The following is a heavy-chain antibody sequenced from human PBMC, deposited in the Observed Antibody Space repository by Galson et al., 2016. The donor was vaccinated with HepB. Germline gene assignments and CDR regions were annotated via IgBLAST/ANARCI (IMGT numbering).Heavy chain of an antibody. J-gene: IGHJ6*03. Sequence: SVKVSCKASGYTFTSYGISWVRQAPGQGLEWMGWIDPHNYKTNYAQKLQGRLPLTTDTATNTAYMELRSLLSDDTAVDYCARDRFLGYYYSVDLWGQGTTVTVSS. V-gene: IGHV1-18*04. CDR3: ARDRFLGYYYSVDL. CDR2: IDPHNYKT. CDR1: GYTFTSYG. D-gene: IGHD3-3*01.